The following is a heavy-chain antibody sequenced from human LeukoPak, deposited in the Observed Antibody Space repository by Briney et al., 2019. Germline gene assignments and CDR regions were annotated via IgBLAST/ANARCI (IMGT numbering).Heavy chain of an antibody. Sequence: SETLSLTCTVSGGSISSTTYCWGWICQPPGKGLEWIGSICYSGSTFYNPSLKSRVTISVDTSKNQFSLKLSSVTAADTAVYYCARAGDLDPIDYWGQGTLVTVSS. J-gene: IGHJ4*02. V-gene: IGHV4-39*07. D-gene: IGHD3-10*01. CDR2: ICYSGST. CDR3: ARAGDLDPIDY. CDR1: GGSISSTTYC.